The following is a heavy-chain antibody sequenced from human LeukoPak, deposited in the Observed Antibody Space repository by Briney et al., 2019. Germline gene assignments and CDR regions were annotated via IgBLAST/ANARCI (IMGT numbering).Heavy chain of an antibody. CDR1: GFTFSSYG. D-gene: IGHD4-23*01. CDR2: ISGSGGST. Sequence: GGTLRLSCAVSGFTFSSYGMSWVPQAPGKGLEWVSAISGSGGSTYYADSVKGRFTISIDNSKNTLYLQMNSLRAEDTAVYYCAKVQGGTGVLDYWGQGTLVTVSS. J-gene: IGHJ4*02. V-gene: IGHV3-23*01. CDR3: AKVQGGTGVLDY.